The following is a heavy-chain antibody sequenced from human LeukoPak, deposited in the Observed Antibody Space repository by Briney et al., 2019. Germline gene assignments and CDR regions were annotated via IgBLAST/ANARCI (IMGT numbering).Heavy chain of an antibody. D-gene: IGHD3-16*01. V-gene: IGHV3-48*03. CDR3: ATGGGFSDY. CDR2: ISGSGSTI. CDR1: GYTFSSYE. J-gene: IGHJ4*02. Sequence: GGSLRLSCAASGYTFSSYEMNWVRQAPGKGLEWISYISGSGSTIYYADSVKGRFTISRDNAKNSLYLQMNSLRAEDTAVYYCATGGGFSDYWGQGTLVPVSS.